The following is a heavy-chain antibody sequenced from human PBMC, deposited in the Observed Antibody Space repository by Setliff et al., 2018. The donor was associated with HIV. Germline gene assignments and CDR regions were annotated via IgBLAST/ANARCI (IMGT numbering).Heavy chain of an antibody. D-gene: IGHD4-17*01. J-gene: IGHJ4*02. CDR3: ARRIYGNNPYFDY. V-gene: IGHV4-34*01. Sequence: TLSLTCCVYGGSFSGYYWNWIRQPPGKGLEWIGEINHSGSTNYNPSLKSRISISVDTSQNQFSLKLSSVTAADTAIYYCARRIYGNNPYFDYWSQGTLVTVSS. CDR1: GGSFSGYY. CDR2: INHSGST.